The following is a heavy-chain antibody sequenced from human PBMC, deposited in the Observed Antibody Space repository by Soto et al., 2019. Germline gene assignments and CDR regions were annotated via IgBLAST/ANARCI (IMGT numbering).Heavy chain of an antibody. Sequence: QVQLQQWGAGLLKPSETLSLTCAVYGGSFSGYYWSWIRQPPGKGLEWIGEINHSGRTNYNPSLNSRVTLSVDTSKNQFSLKLSSVTAADTAVYYCASGSRRFDYWGQGTLVTVSS. J-gene: IGHJ4*02. CDR3: ASGSRRFDY. CDR1: GGSFSGYY. V-gene: IGHV4-34*01. CDR2: INHSGRT.